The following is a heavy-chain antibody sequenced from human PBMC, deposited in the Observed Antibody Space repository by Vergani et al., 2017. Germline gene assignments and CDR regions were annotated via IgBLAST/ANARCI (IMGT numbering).Heavy chain of an antibody. D-gene: IGHD2-2*02. Sequence: QVQLQESGPGLVKPPGTLSLTCAVSGDSISSNNCWTWVRQPPGKGLEWIGEICHTEDTKYSPSLKTRVTVSVDGSRNLFSLRLNSVTAADPAIYYFATIGYRRWGYYFDYWGQGTLVTVSS. V-gene: IGHV4-4*03. CDR1: GDSISSNNC. CDR3: ATIGYRRWGYYFDY. CDR2: ICHTEDT. J-gene: IGHJ4*02.